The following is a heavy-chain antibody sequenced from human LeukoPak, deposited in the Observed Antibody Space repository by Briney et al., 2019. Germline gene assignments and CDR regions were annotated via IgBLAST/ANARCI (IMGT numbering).Heavy chain of an antibody. CDR3: ARDTLPEGGSCSGGSCSYFFDY. CDR1: GGSISSYY. Sequence: SETLSLTCTVSGGSISSYYWSWIRQPPGKGLEWIAEINHSRSTNYNPSLKSRVTISVDTSKNQFSLKLSSVTAADTAVYYCARDTLPEGGSCSGGSCSYFFDYWGQGTLVTVSS. V-gene: IGHV4-34*01. D-gene: IGHD2-15*01. CDR2: INHSRST. J-gene: IGHJ4*02.